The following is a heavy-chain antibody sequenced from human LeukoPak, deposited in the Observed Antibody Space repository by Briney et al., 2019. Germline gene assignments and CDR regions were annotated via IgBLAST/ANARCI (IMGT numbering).Heavy chain of an antibody. D-gene: IGHD6-19*01. CDR3: ARDSQWLAPFDY. J-gene: IGHJ4*02. V-gene: IGHV3-33*01. Sequence: GGSLRLSCAASGFTFSSYGMHWVRQAPGKGLEWVAVIWYDGSNKYYADSVKGRFTISRDSSKNTLYLQMNSLRAEDTAVYYCARDSQWLAPFDYWGQGTLVTVSS. CDR2: IWYDGSNK. CDR1: GFTFSSYG.